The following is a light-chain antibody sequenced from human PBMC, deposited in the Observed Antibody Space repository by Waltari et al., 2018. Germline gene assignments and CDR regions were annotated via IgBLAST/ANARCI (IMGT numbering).Light chain of an antibody. J-gene: IGKJ1*01. CDR3: QRYGSLVA. V-gene: IGKV3-20*01. Sequence: DIVLTQSPDILSLSPGERATLSCRASQVISSTYVAWYQQKPGQAPRLLIYGVSSRATGIPDRFSGSGSGTDFTLTISSLEPEDFAVYFCQRYGSLVAFGQGTKVEIK. CDR2: GVS. CDR1: QVISSTY.